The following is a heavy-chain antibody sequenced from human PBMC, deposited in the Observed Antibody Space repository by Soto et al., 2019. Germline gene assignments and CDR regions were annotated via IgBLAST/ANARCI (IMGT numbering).Heavy chain of an antibody. D-gene: IGHD6-13*01. CDR3: AREEDSSSWYYGFDY. J-gene: IGHJ4*02. Sequence: PAETLSLTCAVYGGSFSGYYWSWIRQPPGKGLEWIGEINHSGSTNYNPSLKSRVTISVDTSKNQFSLKLSSVTAADTAVYYCAREEDSSSWYYGFDYWGQGTLVTVSS. CDR2: INHSGST. CDR1: GGSFSGYY. V-gene: IGHV4-34*01.